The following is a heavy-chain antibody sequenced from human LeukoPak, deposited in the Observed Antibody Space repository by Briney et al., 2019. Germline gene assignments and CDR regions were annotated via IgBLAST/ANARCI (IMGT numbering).Heavy chain of an antibody. V-gene: IGHV3-23*01. J-gene: IGHJ4*02. CDR2: ISGSGGST. D-gene: IGHD3-10*01. Sequence: GGSLRLSCAASGFTFSSYAMSWVRQAPGKGLEWVSAISGSGGSTYYADSVKGRFTISRDNSKNTLYLQMNSLRAEDTAVYYCAKDIAFGFGELLSSWGQGTLVTVSS. CDR1: GFTFSSYA. CDR3: AKDIAFGFGELLSS.